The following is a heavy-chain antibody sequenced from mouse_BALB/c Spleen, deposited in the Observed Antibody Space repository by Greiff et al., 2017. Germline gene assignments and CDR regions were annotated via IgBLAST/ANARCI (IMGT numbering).Heavy chain of an antibody. Sequence: DVMLVESGGDLVKPGGSLKLSCAASGFTFSSYGMSWVRQTPDKRLEWVATISSGGSYTYYPDSVKGRFTISRDNAKNTLYLQMSSLKSEDTAMYYCARHKLNFLFAYWGQGTLVTVSA. CDR3: ARHKLNFLFAY. CDR1: GFTFSSYG. J-gene: IGHJ3*01. V-gene: IGHV5-6*02. CDR2: ISSGGSYT. D-gene: IGHD1-3*01.